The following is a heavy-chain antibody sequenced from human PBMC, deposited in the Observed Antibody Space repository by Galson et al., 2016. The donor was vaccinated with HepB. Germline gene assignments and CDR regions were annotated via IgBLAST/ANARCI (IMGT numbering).Heavy chain of an antibody. Sequence: SVKVSCKASGYAFASYNMHWVRQAPGQGLEWMGIINPSGGSTNYAQKFQGRVTMTRDTSTSTVYMELSSLRSEDKAVYYCAYDYGDYNFDCWGQGTLVTVSS. CDR1: GYAFASYN. J-gene: IGHJ4*02. D-gene: IGHD4-17*01. CDR3: AYDYGDYNFDC. CDR2: INPSGGST. V-gene: IGHV1-46*01.